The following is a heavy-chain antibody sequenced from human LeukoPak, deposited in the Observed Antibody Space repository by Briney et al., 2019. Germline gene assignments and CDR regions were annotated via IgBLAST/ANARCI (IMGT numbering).Heavy chain of an antibody. J-gene: IGHJ4*02. CDR2: IYYSGST. CDR3: ARRAPPYYDSSGGFDY. D-gene: IGHD3-22*01. Sequence: SETLSLTCTVSGGSISSYYWSWIRQPPGKGLEWIGYIYYSGSTNYNPSLKSRVTISVDTSKNQFSLKLSSVTAADTAVYYCARRAPPYYDSSGGFDYWGQGTLVTVSS. CDR1: GGSISSYY. V-gene: IGHV4-59*12.